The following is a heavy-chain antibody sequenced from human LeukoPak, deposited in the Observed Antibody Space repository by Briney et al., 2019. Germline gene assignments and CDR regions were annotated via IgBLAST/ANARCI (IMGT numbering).Heavy chain of an antibody. Sequence: GGSLRLSCSASGFTFSSYAMHWVRQAPGKGLEYVSVISSNGGSTYYADSVTGRFTISRDNSKNTLYLQMSSLRAEDTAVYYCVKGPHIVVVTAILAYFDYWGQGTLVTVSS. CDR3: VKGPHIVVVTAILAYFDY. CDR2: ISSNGGST. V-gene: IGHV3-64D*06. J-gene: IGHJ4*02. CDR1: GFTFSSYA. D-gene: IGHD2-21*02.